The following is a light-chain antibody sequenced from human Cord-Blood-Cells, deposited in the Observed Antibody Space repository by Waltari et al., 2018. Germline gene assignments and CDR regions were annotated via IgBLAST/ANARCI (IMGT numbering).Light chain of an antibody. V-gene: IGKV2-30*02. CDR2: KVS. J-gene: IGKJ1*01. CDR1: QSLVHSDGNTY. CDR3: MQGTHWLWT. Sequence: DVVMTQSPLSLPVTLGQPASISCRSSQSLVHSDGNTYLNWFQQRPGQSPRRIIYKVSNRDSGVPDRFSGSRSGTDFTLKISRVEAEDVGVYYCMQGTHWLWTFGQGTKVEIK.